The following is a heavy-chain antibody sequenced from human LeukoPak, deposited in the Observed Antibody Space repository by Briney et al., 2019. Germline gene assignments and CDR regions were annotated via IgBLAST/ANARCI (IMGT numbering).Heavy chain of an antibody. D-gene: IGHD3-3*01. J-gene: IGHJ4*02. CDR1: GFTFSRYA. CDR2: ISGPGDHT. Sequence: GGSLRLSCAASGFTFSRYAMTWVRQPPGKGLKWVSSISGPGDHTYYADSVKGRFTISRDNSENALYLQMNSLRADDTAVYYCAKDRITIFGVVMDQRGQGTLVTVSS. CDR3: AKDRITIFGVVMDQ. V-gene: IGHV3-23*01.